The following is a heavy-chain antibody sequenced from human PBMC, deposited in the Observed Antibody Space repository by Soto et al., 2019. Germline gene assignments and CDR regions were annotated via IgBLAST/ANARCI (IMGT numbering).Heavy chain of an antibody. D-gene: IGHD4-17*01. CDR1: GCSFTSYW. CDR3: ERKTTDYGDYGGAFDI. V-gene: IGHV5-51*01. J-gene: IGHJ3*02. Sequence: GESLKISCKGSGCSFTSYWIGWVRQMPGKGLEWMGIIYPGDSDTRYSPSFQGQVTISADKSISTAYLQWSSLKASDTAMYYCERKTTDYGDYGGAFDIWGQGTMVTVSS. CDR2: IYPGDSDT.